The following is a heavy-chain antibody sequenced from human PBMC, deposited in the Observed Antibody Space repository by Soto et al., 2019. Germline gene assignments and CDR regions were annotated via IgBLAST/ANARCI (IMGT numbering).Heavy chain of an antibody. J-gene: IGHJ6*02. CDR2: IIPIFGTA. V-gene: IGHV1-69*12. CDR1: GGTFSSYA. Sequence: QVQLVQSGAEVKKPGSSVKVSCKASGGTFSSYAISWVRQAPGQGLEWMGGIIPIFGTANYAQKFQGRVTLTAAESTSTAYMELSSLRSEDTAVYYCAGPPELTRIYYYYGMDVWGQGTTVTVSS. CDR3: AGPPELTRIYYYYGMDV. D-gene: IGHD1-7*01.